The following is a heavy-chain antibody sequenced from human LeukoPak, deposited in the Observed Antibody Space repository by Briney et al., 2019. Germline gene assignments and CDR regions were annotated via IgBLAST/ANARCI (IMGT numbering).Heavy chain of an antibody. CDR2: INHSGST. CDR3: ARSKYYYDSSGYYPDISWFDP. Sequence: SETLSLTCAVYGGSFSGYYWSWIRQPPGKGPEWIGEINHSGSTNYNPSLKSRVTISVDTSKNQFSLKLSSVTAADTAVYYCARSKYYYDSSGYYPDISWFDPWGQGTLVTVSS. CDR1: GGSFSGYY. D-gene: IGHD3-22*01. J-gene: IGHJ5*02. V-gene: IGHV4-34*01.